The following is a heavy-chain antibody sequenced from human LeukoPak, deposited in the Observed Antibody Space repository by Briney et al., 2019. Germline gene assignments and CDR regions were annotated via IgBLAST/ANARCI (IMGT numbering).Heavy chain of an antibody. Sequence: PGGSLRLSCAASDFSFTTYAMSWVRQAPGKGLEWVSTISCGGDATYYADSVKGRFTISRHNSKNTLYLQMNSLRVEDTAVYYCARDSSMLRGPLVIYCFDFWGQGTLVTVSS. J-gene: IGHJ4*02. CDR2: ISCGGDAT. CDR3: ARDSSMLRGPLVIYCFDF. V-gene: IGHV3-23*01. CDR1: DFSFTTYA. D-gene: IGHD3-10*01.